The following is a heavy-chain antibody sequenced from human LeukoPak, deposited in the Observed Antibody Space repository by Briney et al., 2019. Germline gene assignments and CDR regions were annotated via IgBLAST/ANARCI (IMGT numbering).Heavy chain of an antibody. J-gene: IGHJ5*02. Sequence: GASVKVSCKASGYTFTGYYMHWVRQAPGQGLEWMGWINPNSGGTNYAQKFQGRVTMTRDTSISTAYMELSRLRSDDTAVYYCARENGIGLPFDNWFDPWGQGTLVTVSS. D-gene: IGHD3-16*01. CDR2: INPNSGGT. V-gene: IGHV1-2*02. CDR3: ARENGIGLPFDNWFDP. CDR1: GYTFTGYY.